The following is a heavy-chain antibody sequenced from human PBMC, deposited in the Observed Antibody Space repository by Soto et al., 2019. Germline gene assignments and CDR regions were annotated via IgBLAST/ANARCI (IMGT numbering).Heavy chain of an antibody. CDR2: ILVGGST. Sequence: PGGSLRLSCGVSGFICSSYDMSLVRQAPGKGLEWVSTILVGGSTHYEDSVKGRVTISRDNSRNTVFLQMTSLRTEDTAVFYCARDIERIRGPHHNSVGHGHWGQGTMVTVSS. CDR1: GFICSSYD. CDR3: ARDIERIRGPHHNSVGHGH. J-gene: IGHJ4*02. V-gene: IGHV3-23*01. D-gene: IGHD1-1*01.